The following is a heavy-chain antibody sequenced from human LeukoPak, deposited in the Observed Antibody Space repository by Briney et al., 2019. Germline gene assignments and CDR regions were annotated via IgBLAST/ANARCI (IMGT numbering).Heavy chain of an antibody. CDR3: ADPPSDF. J-gene: IGHJ4*02. CDR1: GFNFNSKW. CDR2: INQDGSEK. Sequence: PGGSLRLSCATSGFNFNSKWMTWVRQAPGKGLEWVANINQDGSEKYHGDSVKGRFTISRDNGKSSLFLEMSSLRAEDTAVYYCADPPSDFWGQGTLVAVSS. V-gene: IGHV3-7*01.